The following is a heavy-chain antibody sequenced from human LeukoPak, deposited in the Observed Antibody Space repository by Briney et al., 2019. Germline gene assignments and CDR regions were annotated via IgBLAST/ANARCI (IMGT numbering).Heavy chain of an antibody. D-gene: IGHD2/OR15-2a*01. Sequence: ASVKVSCKASGYTFTSYYMHWVRQAPGQGLEWMGIINPSGGSTSYAQKFQGRVTMTRDTSTSTVYTELSSLGSEDTAGYYCARRGLWTFLDPWGQGTLVTVSS. CDR2: INPSGGST. V-gene: IGHV1-46*01. CDR1: GYTFTSYY. J-gene: IGHJ5*02. CDR3: ARRGLWTFLDP.